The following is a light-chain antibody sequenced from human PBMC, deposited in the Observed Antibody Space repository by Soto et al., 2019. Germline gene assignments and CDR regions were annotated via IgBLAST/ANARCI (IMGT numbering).Light chain of an antibody. CDR2: EVS. CDR3: NSYTTSNTLEV. Sequence: QSVLTQPASVSGSPGQSITISCTGTSSDVGAYNYVSWYQHHPGKAPKLMIYEVSNRPSGVSNRFSGSKSGNTASLTISGLQAEDEADYYCNSYTTSNTLEVFGGGTKLTVL. V-gene: IGLV2-14*01. J-gene: IGLJ3*02. CDR1: SSDVGAYNY.